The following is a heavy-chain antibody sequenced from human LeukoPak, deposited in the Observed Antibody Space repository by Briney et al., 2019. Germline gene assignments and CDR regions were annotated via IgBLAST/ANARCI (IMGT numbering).Heavy chain of an antibody. CDR2: INPNSGGT. J-gene: IGHJ4*02. D-gene: IGHD3-16*01. CDR3: ARERSNGGLRLDF. CDR1: GYTFTGYY. V-gene: IGHV1-2*02. Sequence: GASVKVSCKASGYTFTGYYMHWVRQAPGQGLEWMGWINPNSGGTNYAQKFQGRVTMTRDTSISTAYMELTWLSSDDTAVYYCARERSNGGLRLDFWGQGTLVTASS.